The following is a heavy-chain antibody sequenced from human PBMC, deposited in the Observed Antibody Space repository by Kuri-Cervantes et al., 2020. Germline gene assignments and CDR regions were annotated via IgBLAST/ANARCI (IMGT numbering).Heavy chain of an antibody. CDR3: ARVWRYSSGWYGGFDY. D-gene: IGHD6-19*01. Sequence: SETLSLTCTVSGCSISSYYWSWIRQPPGKGLEWIGYIYYSGSTNYNPSLKSRVTISVDTSKNQFSLKLSSVTAADTAVYYCARVWRYSSGWYGGFDYWGQGTLVTDSS. V-gene: IGHV4-59*01. CDR2: IYYSGST. J-gene: IGHJ4*02. CDR1: GCSISSYY.